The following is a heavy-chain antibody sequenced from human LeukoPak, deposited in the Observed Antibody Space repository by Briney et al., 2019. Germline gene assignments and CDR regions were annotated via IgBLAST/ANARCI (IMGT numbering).Heavy chain of an antibody. Sequence: PSETLSLTCAVSGDSISTTNYYWGWIRQPPGKGLEWIGIIYYSGITHYNPSLKSRVTISVDTSKNQFSLKLSSVTAADTAVYYCAAYDYVWGSYRFDYWGQGTLVTVSS. CDR1: GDSISTTNYY. J-gene: IGHJ4*02. V-gene: IGHV4-39*01. D-gene: IGHD3-16*02. CDR2: IYYSGIT. CDR3: AAYDYVWGSYRFDY.